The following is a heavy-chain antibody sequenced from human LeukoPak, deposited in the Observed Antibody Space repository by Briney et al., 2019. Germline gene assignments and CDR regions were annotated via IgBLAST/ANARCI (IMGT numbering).Heavy chain of an antibody. CDR1: GYIFTNDD. D-gene: IGHD6-19*01. CDR2: ISAYNGNT. CDR3: ARSVAGTSYFDY. J-gene: IGHJ4*02. V-gene: IGHV1-18*01. Sequence: ASVKVSCKASGYIFTNDDISWVRQAPGQGLEWMEWISAYNGNTKYAQKFQGRVSVTTDTSTSTAYMELRSLRSDDTAVYYCARSVAGTSYFDYWGQGTLVIVSS.